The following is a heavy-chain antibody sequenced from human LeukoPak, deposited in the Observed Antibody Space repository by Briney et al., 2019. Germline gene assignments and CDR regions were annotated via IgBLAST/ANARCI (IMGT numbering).Heavy chain of an antibody. CDR3: ARVGYYYDSSGYEFDY. CDR1: GFTFSSYA. CDR2: ISGSGGST. Sequence: GGSLRLSCAASGFTFSSYAMSWVRQAPGKGLEWVSAISGSGGSTYYADSVKGRFTISRDNSKNTLYLQMNSLRAEDTAVYYCARVGYYYDSSGYEFDYWGQGTLVTVSS. D-gene: IGHD3-22*01. J-gene: IGHJ4*02. V-gene: IGHV3-23*01.